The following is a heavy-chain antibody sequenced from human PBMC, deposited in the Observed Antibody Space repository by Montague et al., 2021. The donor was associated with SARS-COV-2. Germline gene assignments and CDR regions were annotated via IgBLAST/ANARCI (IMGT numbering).Heavy chain of an antibody. CDR3: ARWDPQTLTMIGLHDKAASDY. V-gene: IGHV4-34*01. CDR1: GGSFSGYY. D-gene: IGHD3-3*01. J-gene: IGHJ4*02. Sequence: SETLSLTCAVYGGSFSGYYWAWIRQSPGKGLEWIAEINDSGSTNXNFNPSLRSRVTIAVDTSKSQFSLKLSSVSAADTGVYYCARWDPQTLTMIGLHDKAASDYWSQGTMVTVSS. CDR2: INDSGST.